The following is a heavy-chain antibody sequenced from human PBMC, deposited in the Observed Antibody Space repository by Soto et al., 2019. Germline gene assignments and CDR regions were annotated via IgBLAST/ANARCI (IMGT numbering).Heavy chain of an antibody. D-gene: IGHD6-19*01. CDR1: GYTFTSYA. J-gene: IGHJ4*02. Sequence: QVQLVQSGAEVKKPGASVKVSCKASGYTFTSYAMHWVRQAPGQRLEWMGWINAGNGNTKYSQKFQGRVTITRDTAASTAYMELSSLRSEDTAVYYCATGYSSGWYIHWGQGTLVTVSS. CDR3: ATGYSSGWYIH. V-gene: IGHV1-3*01. CDR2: INAGNGNT.